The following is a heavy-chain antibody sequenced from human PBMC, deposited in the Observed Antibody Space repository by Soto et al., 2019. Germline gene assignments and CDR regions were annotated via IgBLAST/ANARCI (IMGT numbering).Heavy chain of an antibody. Sequence: EVQLVESGGDLVEPGGSLRLSCAASGFSFTSAWMNWVRQAPGKGLEWVGRIKSQVDGGTTAFIAPVNDRFTMSRDDAEHTVSLHMSSLMTEDTAVYYCIGQITIYGVAYIYWGQGTLVTVSS. CDR2: IKSQVDGGTT. V-gene: IGHV3-15*07. CDR1: GFSFTSAW. CDR3: IGQITIYGVAYIY. D-gene: IGHD3-3*01. J-gene: IGHJ4*02.